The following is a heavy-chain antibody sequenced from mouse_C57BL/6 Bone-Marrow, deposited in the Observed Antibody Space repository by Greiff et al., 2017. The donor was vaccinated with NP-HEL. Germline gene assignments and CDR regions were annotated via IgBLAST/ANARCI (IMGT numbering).Heavy chain of an antibody. J-gene: IGHJ3*01. D-gene: IGHD1-1*01. V-gene: IGHV1-62-2*01. Sequence: QVQLKESGAELVKPGASVKLSCKASGYTFTEYTIHWVKQRSGQGLEWIGWFYPGSGSIKYNEKFKDKATLTADKSSSTVYMELSRLTSEDSAVYFCARHEDLGVGSSPWFAYWGQGTLVTVSA. CDR3: ARHEDLGVGSSPWFAY. CDR2: FYPGSGSI. CDR1: GYTFTEYT.